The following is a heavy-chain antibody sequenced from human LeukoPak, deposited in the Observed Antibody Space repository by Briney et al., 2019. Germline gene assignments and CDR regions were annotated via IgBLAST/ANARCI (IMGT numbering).Heavy chain of an antibody. V-gene: IGHV4-38-2*01. D-gene: IGHD2-15*01. CDR1: GFSISSGYY. Sequence: SETPSPTCAVSGFSISSGYYLGWIRQPPGKGLEGIGSIYHSGSTYYNPSLKSRVTISVDTSKNQFSLKLSSVTAADTAVYYCARGGAATGNFDYWGQGTLVTVPS. J-gene: IGHJ4*02. CDR2: IYHSGST. CDR3: ARGGAATGNFDY.